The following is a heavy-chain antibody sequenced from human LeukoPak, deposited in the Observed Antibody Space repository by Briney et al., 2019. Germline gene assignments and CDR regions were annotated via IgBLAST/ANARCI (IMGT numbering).Heavy chain of an antibody. Sequence: PSETLSLTCAVYGGSFSGYYWSWIRQPPGKGLEWIGEINHSGSTNYNPSLKSRVTISVDTSKNQFSLKLSSVTAADTAVYYCARGRGMATMGAYFDYWGQGTLVTVSS. D-gene: IGHD5-12*01. CDR3: ARGRGMATMGAYFDY. CDR2: INHSGST. J-gene: IGHJ4*02. V-gene: IGHV4-34*01. CDR1: GGSFSGYY.